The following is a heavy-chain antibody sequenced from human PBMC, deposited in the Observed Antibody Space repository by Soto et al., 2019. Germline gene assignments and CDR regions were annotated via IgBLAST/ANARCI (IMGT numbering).Heavy chain of an antibody. CDR3: ASQLVTMVRGATGWFDP. Sequence: TSETLSLTCTVSGGSISSSSYYWGWIRQPPGKGLEWIGSIYYSGSTYYNPSLKSRVTISVDTSKNQFSLKLSSVTAADTAVYYCASQLVTMVRGATGWFDPWGQGTLVTVSS. CDR1: GGSISSSSYY. J-gene: IGHJ5*02. V-gene: IGHV4-39*01. CDR2: IYYSGST. D-gene: IGHD3-10*01.